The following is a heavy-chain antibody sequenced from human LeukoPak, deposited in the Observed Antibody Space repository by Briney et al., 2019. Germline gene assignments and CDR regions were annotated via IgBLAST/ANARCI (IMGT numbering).Heavy chain of an antibody. D-gene: IGHD3-22*01. Sequence: GGSLRLSCAASGFTFSSYWMHWVRQAPGKGLVWVSRIKSDGSTNYSDSVKDRFTISRDNAKNTVSLQMNSLRDEDTGVYYCARAPSEIGGYYPEYFRHWGQGTLVTVSS. CDR3: ARAPSEIGGYYPEYFRH. J-gene: IGHJ1*01. CDR2: IKSDGST. CDR1: GFTFSSYW. V-gene: IGHV3-74*01.